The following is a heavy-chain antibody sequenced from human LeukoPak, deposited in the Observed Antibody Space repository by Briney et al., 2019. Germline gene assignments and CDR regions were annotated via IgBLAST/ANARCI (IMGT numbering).Heavy chain of an antibody. V-gene: IGHV3-30*18. CDR1: GFTFSSYG. D-gene: IGHD6-19*01. Sequence: GGSLRLSCAASGFTFSSYGMHWVRQAPVKGLEWVAVISYDGSNKYYADSVKGRFTISRDNSKNTLYLQMNSLRAEDTALYYCVKDWESKSSGWLTRNWFDPWGQGTLVTVSS. CDR3: VKDWESKSSGWLTRNWFDP. CDR2: ISYDGSNK. J-gene: IGHJ5*02.